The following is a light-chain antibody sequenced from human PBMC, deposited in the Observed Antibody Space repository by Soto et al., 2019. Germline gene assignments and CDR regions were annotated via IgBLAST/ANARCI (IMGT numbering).Light chain of an antibody. J-gene: IGLJ1*01. Sequence: QSVLTQPASVSGSPGQSITISCTGTSSDIYDYKFVSWYQQHPGKAPKLIIYEVTRRPSGVSDRFSGSKSGNTASLTISGLQAEDEADYYCTSFPRSAYVFGTGTKLTVL. CDR3: TSFPRSAYV. CDR2: EVT. V-gene: IGLV2-14*01. CDR1: SSDIYDYKF.